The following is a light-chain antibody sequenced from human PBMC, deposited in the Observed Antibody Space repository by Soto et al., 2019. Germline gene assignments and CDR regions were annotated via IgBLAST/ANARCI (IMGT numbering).Light chain of an antibody. CDR1: QYIGTY. CDR2: AAS. V-gene: IGKV1-39*01. Sequence: DIQMTQSPSSLSASVGGRVNITCRASQYIGTYLNWYQQQPGKAPNLLIFAASSLHSGVPSRFSGSGSGTDFTLTISSLEPEDFATYYCQQSFSTPFTFGPGTKVDIE. CDR3: QQSFSTPFT. J-gene: IGKJ3*01.